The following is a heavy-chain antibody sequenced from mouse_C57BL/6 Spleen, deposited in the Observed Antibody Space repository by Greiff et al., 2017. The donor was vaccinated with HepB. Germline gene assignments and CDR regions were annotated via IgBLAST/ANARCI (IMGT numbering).Heavy chain of an antibody. CDR3: ASLYYDYNYWFAY. V-gene: IGHV2-2*01. Sequence: QVQLQQSGPGLVQPSQSLSISCTVSGFSFTSYGVHWVRQSPGKGLEWLGVIWSGGSTDDNAAFISRLTISKDNSTSQVFFKMTSLQADDTAIYYCASLYYDYNYWFAYWGQGTLVTVSA. D-gene: IGHD2-4*01. CDR1: GFSFTSYG. CDR2: IWSGGST. J-gene: IGHJ3*01.